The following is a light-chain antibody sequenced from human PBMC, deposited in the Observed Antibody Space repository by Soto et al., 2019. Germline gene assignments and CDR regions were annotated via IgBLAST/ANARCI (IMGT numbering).Light chain of an antibody. CDR2: NNN. CDR1: SSNIGSNS. CDR3: AAWDDSLNGWV. V-gene: IGLV1-44*01. Sequence: QLVLTQPPSTSGTPGQRVTISCSGSSSNIGSNSVNWYQQLPGTAPKLLIYNNNQRPSGVPDRFSGSKSGTSASLAISGLQSEDEVDYYCAAWDDSLNGWVFGGGTKLTVL. J-gene: IGLJ3*02.